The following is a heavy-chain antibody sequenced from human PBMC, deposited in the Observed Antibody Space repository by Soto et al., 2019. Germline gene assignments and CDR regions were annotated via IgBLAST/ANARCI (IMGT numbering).Heavy chain of an antibody. D-gene: IGHD3-10*01. CDR2: MHLGDSDT. Sequence: GESLKISCNGSGYSFTSYWIGWVRQMPGKGLEWLGIMHLGDSDTRYSPSFQGQVTISADTAINTAYLQWSSLKASDTAMYYCARLGYFGSGNYYYNYGMDVWGQGTTVTVSS. CDR3: ARLGYFGSGNYYYNYGMDV. CDR1: GYSFTSYW. J-gene: IGHJ6*02. V-gene: IGHV5-51*01.